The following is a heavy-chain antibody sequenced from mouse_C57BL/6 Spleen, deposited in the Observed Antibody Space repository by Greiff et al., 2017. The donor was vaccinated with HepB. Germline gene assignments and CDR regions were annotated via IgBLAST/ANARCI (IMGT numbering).Heavy chain of an antibody. V-gene: IGHV1-72*01. CDR2: IDPNSGGT. J-gene: IGHJ1*03. CDR3: AGTDSSTTPSDGYFDV. Sequence: QVQLQQPGAELVKPGDSVKLSCKASGYTFTSYWMHWVKQRPGRGLEWIGRIDPNSGGTKYNEKFKSKATLTVDKPSSTAYMQISSLTSEDSAVYYCAGTDSSTTPSDGYFDVWGTGTTVTVSS. CDR1: GYTFTSYW. D-gene: IGHD1-1*01.